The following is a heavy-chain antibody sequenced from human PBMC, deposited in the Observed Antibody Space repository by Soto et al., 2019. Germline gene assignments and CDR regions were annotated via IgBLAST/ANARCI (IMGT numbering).Heavy chain of an antibody. CDR1: GFTFSSYG. D-gene: IGHD6-13*01. J-gene: IGHJ4*02. CDR3: ARDLYSSSWYGYFDY. V-gene: IGHV3-33*01. CDR2: IWYDGSNK. Sequence: GGSLRLSCAASGFTFSSYGMHWVRQAPGKGLEWVAVIWYDGSNKYYADSVKGRFTISRDNSKNTLYLQMNSLRAEDTAVYYCARDLYSSSWYGYFDYWGQGTLVPVSS.